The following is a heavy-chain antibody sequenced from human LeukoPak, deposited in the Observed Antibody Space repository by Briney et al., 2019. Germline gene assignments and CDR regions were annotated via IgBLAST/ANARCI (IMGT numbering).Heavy chain of an antibody. Sequence: RGSLRLSCAASGFTFTSYAMSWVRQAPGKGLEWVSAISGSGGSTYYADSVKGRFTISRDNSKNTLYLQMNSLRAEDTAVYYCAKDQGHSYGSFDYWGQGTLVTVSS. V-gene: IGHV3-23*01. J-gene: IGHJ4*02. CDR3: AKDQGHSYGSFDY. CDR2: ISGSGGST. D-gene: IGHD5-18*01. CDR1: GFTFTSYA.